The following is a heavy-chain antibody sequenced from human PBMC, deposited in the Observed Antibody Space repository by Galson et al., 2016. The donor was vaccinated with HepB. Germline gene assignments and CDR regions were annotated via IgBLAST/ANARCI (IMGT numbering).Heavy chain of an antibody. V-gene: IGHV4-39*01. CDR3: ASLIILGSGDFFDF. D-gene: IGHD3-10*01. J-gene: IGHJ4*02. CDR2: INHSGTT. CDR1: GGSISSSNYY. Sequence: ETLSLTCTVSGGSISSSNYYWTWVRQPPGQGLEWIGSINHSGTTFYNEPLNIRVTMSVDTSKSQISLQLTSVTAADTAVYYCASLIILGSGDFFDFWGQGTLVTVSS.